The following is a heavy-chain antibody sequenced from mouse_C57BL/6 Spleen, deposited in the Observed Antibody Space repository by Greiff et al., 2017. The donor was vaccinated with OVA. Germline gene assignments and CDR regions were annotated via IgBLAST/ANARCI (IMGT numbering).Heavy chain of an antibody. J-gene: IGHJ1*03. V-gene: IGHV1-69*01. Sequence: QVQLQQPGAELVMPGASVKLSCKASGYTFTSYWMHWVKQRPGQGLEWIGEIDPSDSYTNYNQKFKGKSTLTVDKSSSTAYMQLSSLTSEDSAVYYCARSGYGTSCFDVWGTGTTVTVSS. CDR1: GYTFTSYW. CDR2: IDPSDSYT. CDR3: ARSGYGTSCFDV. D-gene: IGHD3-1*01.